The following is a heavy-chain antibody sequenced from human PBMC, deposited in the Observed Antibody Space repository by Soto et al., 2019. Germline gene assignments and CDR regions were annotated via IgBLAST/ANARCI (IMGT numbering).Heavy chain of an antibody. J-gene: IGHJ4*02. CDR2: IYYSGST. CDR3: ARRAFLGDRDGLYYFDY. CDR1: GGSISSYY. V-gene: IGHV4-59*08. Sequence: SETLSLTCTVSGGSISSYYWSWIRQPPEKGLEWIGYIYYSGSTNYNPSLKSRVTISVDTSKNQFSLKLSSVTAADTAVYYCARRAFLGDRDGLYYFDYWGQGTLVTVS. D-gene: IGHD3-16*01.